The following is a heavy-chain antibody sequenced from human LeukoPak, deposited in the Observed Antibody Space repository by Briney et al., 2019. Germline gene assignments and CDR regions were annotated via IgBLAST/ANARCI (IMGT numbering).Heavy chain of an antibody. Sequence: ASVKVSCKASGGTFSSYAISWVRQAPGQGLEWMGRIIPILGIANYAQKFQGRVTITADKSTSTAYMELSSLRSEDTAVYYCARDLQAMSYYGSGSYSRYYYYGMDVWGQGTTVTVSS. V-gene: IGHV1-69*04. CDR1: GGTFSSYA. CDR3: ARDLQAMSYYGSGSYSRYYYYGMDV. D-gene: IGHD3-10*01. CDR2: IIPILGIA. J-gene: IGHJ6*02.